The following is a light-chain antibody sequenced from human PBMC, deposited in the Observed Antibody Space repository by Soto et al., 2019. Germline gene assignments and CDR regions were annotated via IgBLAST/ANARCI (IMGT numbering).Light chain of an antibody. Sequence: EIVLTQSPGTLSLSPGERATLSCRASQSVSSSYLAWYQQKPGQAPRLLIYDASNRATGIPARFSGSGSGTDFTLTIDRLAPEDFAVYYCQQYSSSPITFGHGTRLEIK. J-gene: IGKJ5*01. CDR2: DAS. CDR1: QSVSSSY. V-gene: IGKV3-20*01. CDR3: QQYSSSPIT.